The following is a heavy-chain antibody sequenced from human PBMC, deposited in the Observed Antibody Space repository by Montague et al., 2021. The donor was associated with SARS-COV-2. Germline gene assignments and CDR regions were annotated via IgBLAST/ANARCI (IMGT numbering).Heavy chain of an antibody. CDR2: IYGSGRT. CDR1: GFTVSSNY. CDR3: ARDFGESRDH. V-gene: IGHV3-53*01. J-gene: IGHJ4*02. Sequence: SLRLSCAASGFTVSSNYMSWVRQAPGKGLEWVSLIYGSGRTSYADSVKGRFTMPRDNSKNTLYLQMNSLRAEDTAVYYCARDFGESRDHWGQGTLVTVSS. D-gene: IGHD3-10*01.